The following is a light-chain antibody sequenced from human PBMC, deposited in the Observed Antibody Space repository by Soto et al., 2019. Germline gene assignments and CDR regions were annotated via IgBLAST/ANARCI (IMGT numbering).Light chain of an antibody. CDR3: LQYDSYTWT. Sequence: DSQMTQSPSTLSASVGDRVTIACRASQNIARWLAWYQQTPGKAPNLLIYKASSLESGVPSSFSGSGSGTEFTLTISRLQPDDFATYYCLQYDSYTWTFGQGTKVHIK. CDR1: QNIARW. V-gene: IGKV1-5*03. J-gene: IGKJ1*01. CDR2: KAS.